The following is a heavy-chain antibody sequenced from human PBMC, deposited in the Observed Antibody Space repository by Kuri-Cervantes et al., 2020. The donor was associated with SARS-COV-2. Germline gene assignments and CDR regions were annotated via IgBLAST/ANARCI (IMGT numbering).Heavy chain of an antibody. CDR1: GFTFSSYG. V-gene: IGHV3-33*01. J-gene: IGHJ4*02. Sequence: GESLKISCAASGFTFSSYGMHWVRQAPGKGLEWVSVIWDDGSNKYYSDSVKGRFTISRDNSKNTLYLQMNSLRAEETAVYYCAREGDYRGSLSGVDYWGQGTLVTVSS. CDR2: IWDDGSNK. CDR3: AREGDYRGSLSGVDY. D-gene: IGHD1-26*01.